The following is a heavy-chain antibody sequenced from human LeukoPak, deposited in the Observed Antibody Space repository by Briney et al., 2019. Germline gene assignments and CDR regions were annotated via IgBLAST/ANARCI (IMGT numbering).Heavy chain of an antibody. J-gene: IGHJ4*02. CDR2: IYYSGST. V-gene: IGHV4-39*01. D-gene: IGHD6-13*01. CDR1: GGSISSSSYY. CDR3: ARRDIAAAGKPFDY. Sequence: PSETLSLTCTVSGGSISSSSYYWGWIRQPPGKGLEWIGSIYYSGSTYYNPSLKSRVTISVDTSKNQFSLKLSSVTAADTAVYYCARRDIAAAGKPFDYWGQGTLVTVSS.